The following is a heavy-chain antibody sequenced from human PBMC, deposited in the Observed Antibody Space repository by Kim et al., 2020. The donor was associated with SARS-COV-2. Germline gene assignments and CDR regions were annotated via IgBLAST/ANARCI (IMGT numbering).Heavy chain of an antibody. V-gene: IGHV1-69*01. CDR3: ATRRHYYYGMDV. J-gene: IGHJ6*02. Sequence: ANSAQKFQGRVSITADESTSTAYMELSSLTSEDTAVYYCATRRHYYYGMDVWGQGTTVTVSS. CDR2: A.